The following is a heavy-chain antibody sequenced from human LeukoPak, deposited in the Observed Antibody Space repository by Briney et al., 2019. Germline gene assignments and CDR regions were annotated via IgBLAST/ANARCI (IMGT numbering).Heavy chain of an antibody. J-gene: IGHJ6*02. Sequence: PGRSLRLSCAASGFTFSSYGMPWVRQAPGKGLEWVAVIWYDGSNKYYADSVKGRFTISRDNSKNTLYLQMNSLRAEDTAVYYCAREDLYCTNGVCYKGSHYYHYGMDVWGQGTTVTVSS. CDR1: GFTFSSYG. D-gene: IGHD2-8*01. CDR3: AREDLYCTNGVCYKGSHYYHYGMDV. CDR2: IWYDGSNK. V-gene: IGHV3-33*01.